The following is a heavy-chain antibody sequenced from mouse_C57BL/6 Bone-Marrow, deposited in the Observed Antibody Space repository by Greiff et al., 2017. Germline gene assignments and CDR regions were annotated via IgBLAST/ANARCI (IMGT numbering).Heavy chain of an antibody. CDR3: ARGTMDY. J-gene: IGHJ4*01. CDR1: GFSLTSYG. V-gene: IGHV2-2*01. CDR2: LWSGGST. Sequence: VKLVESGPGLVQPSQSLSITCTVSGFSLTSYGVHWVRQSPGKGLEWLGVLWSGGSTDYNAAFISRLSISKDNSKSQVFFKMSRLQADDTAIYYCARGTMDYWGQGTSVTVSS.